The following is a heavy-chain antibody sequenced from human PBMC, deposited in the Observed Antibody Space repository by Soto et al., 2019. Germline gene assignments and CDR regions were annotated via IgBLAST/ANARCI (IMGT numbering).Heavy chain of an antibody. V-gene: IGHV4-31*03. Sequence: SETLSVTCTVSGGCIGSGGYYWSWIRQHPGKGLEGIRYIYYSGSTYYNPSLKSRVTISADTSKNQFSLKLSSVTAADTAVYDCARDPRGLWFGELSPPDYYYGMDVWGQGTTVTVSS. CDR1: GGCIGSGGYY. CDR2: IYYSGST. CDR3: ARDPRGLWFGELSPPDYYYGMDV. J-gene: IGHJ6*02. D-gene: IGHD3-10*01.